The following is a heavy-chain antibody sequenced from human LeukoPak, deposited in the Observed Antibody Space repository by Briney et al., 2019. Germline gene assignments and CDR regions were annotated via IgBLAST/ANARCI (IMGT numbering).Heavy chain of an antibody. J-gene: IGHJ4*02. CDR3: ATTEAESPFDY. V-gene: IGHV4-39*01. Sequence: PSETLSLNCTVSGGSISSSSYYWGWIRQPPGKGLEWIGSIYYSGSTYYNPSLKSRVTISVDTSKNQFSLKLSSVTAADTAVYYFATTEAESPFDYWGQGTLVTVSS. CDR1: GGSISSSSYY. CDR2: IYYSGST.